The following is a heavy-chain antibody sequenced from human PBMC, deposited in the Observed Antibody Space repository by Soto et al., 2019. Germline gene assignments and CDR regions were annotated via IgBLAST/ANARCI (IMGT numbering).Heavy chain of an antibody. V-gene: IGHV1-58*01. D-gene: IGHD2-2*01. J-gene: IGHJ3*02. CDR1: GFTFTSSA. CDR3: AAALGYCNSTSCYDAFDI. CDR2: IVVGSGNT. Sequence: ASVKVSCKASGFTFTSSAVQWVRQARGQRLEWIGWIVVGSGNTNYAQKFQERVTITRDMSTSTAYMELSSLRSEDTAVYYCAAALGYCNSTSCYDAFDIWGQGTMVTVSS.